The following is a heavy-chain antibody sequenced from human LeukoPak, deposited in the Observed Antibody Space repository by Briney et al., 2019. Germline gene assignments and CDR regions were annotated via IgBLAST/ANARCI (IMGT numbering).Heavy chain of an antibody. D-gene: IGHD6-13*01. V-gene: IGHV3-23*01. J-gene: IGHJ4*02. Sequence: GGSLRLSCAASGFTFSSYAMSWVRQAPGKGLEWVSAIGGSGGSTYYADSVKGRFTISRDNSKNTLYLQMNSLRAEDTAVYHCAKGEVRAAAGTGFDYWGQGTLVTVSS. CDR2: IGGSGGST. CDR1: GFTFSSYA. CDR3: AKGEVRAAAGTGFDY.